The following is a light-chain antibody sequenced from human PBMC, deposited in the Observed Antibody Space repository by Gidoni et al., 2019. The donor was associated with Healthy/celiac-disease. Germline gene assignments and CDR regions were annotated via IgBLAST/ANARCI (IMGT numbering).Light chain of an antibody. J-gene: IGLJ3*02. CDR2: GNS. CDR1: SSNIGAGYD. CDR3: QSYDSSLSGWV. V-gene: IGLV1-40*01. Sequence: QSVLTQPPSVSGAPGQRVTISCTGNSSNIGAGYDVHWYQQLPGTAPKLLIHGNSNRPSGVPERFSGSKSGTSASLAITGLQAEDEADYYCQSYDSSLSGWVFGGGTKLTVL.